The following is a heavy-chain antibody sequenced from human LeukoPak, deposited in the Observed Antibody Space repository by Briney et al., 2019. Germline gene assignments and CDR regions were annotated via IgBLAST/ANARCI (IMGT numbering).Heavy chain of an antibody. Sequence: GGSLRLSCAASGFTFSSFAMSWVRQAPGKGLEWVSTISGSGASTYYADSVKGRFTISRDNSKNTLSLQMNSLRAEDTAVFYCARDRSYIDYWGQGTLVTVSS. CDR1: GFTFSSFA. CDR2: ISGSGAST. J-gene: IGHJ4*02. CDR3: ARDRSYIDY. V-gene: IGHV3-23*01.